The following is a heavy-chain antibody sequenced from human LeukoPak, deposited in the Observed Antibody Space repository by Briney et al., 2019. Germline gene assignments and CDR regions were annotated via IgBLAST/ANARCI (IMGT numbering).Heavy chain of an antibody. CDR3: ARDIAPIVGVFDY. Sequence: GGSLRLSCAASGFTFSSYAMHWVRQAPGKGLEWVAVISYDGSNKYCADSVKGRFTISRDNSKNTLYLQMNSLRAEDTAVYYCARDIAPIVGVFDYWGQGTLVTVSS. CDR1: GFTFSSYA. V-gene: IGHV3-30*04. CDR2: ISYDGSNK. D-gene: IGHD1-26*01. J-gene: IGHJ4*02.